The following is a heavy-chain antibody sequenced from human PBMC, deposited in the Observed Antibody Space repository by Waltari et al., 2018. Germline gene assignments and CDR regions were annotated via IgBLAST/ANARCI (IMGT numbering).Heavy chain of an antibody. Sequence: QVQLQESGPGLVKPSETLSLTCTVSGGSISHYYWTWVRQAPGKGLECLAYFSYSGRTNDNPSLKSRATISMDTSKNQFSLKRTSVDAADTAVYYCARAPDWNYVYFDFWGHGTLVSVSS. CDR2: FSYSGRT. V-gene: IGHV4-59*01. CDR1: GGSISHYY. D-gene: IGHD1-7*01. CDR3: ARAPDWNYVYFDF. J-gene: IGHJ4*01.